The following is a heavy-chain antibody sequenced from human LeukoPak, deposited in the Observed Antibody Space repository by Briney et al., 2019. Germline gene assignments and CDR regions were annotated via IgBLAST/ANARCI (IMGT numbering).Heavy chain of an antibody. V-gene: IGHV1-2*02. CDR2: INPNSGVT. CDR3: ARDLPYSRSSN. J-gene: IGHJ4*02. CDR1: GYTFIGYY. D-gene: IGHD6-6*01. Sequence: ASVKVSCKASGYTFIGYYMHWVRQAPGQGLEWMGWINPNSGVTKYAQKFQGRVTMTRDTSISTVYMELSRLRYDDTAVYYYARDLPYSRSSNWGQGTLVTVSS.